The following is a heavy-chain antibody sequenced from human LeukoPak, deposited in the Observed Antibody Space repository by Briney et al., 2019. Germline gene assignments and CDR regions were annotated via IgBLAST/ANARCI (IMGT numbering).Heavy chain of an antibody. CDR2: ISSSSSTI. CDR3: ARDLMITFEGVIA. J-gene: IGHJ4*02. Sequence: GGSLRLSCAASGFTFSSYSMNWVRQAPGKGLEWVSYISSSSSTIYYADSVKGRFTISRDNAKNSLYLQMNSLRAEDTAVYYCARDLMITFEGVIAWGQGTLVTVSS. V-gene: IGHV3-48*01. D-gene: IGHD3-16*02. CDR1: GFTFSSYS.